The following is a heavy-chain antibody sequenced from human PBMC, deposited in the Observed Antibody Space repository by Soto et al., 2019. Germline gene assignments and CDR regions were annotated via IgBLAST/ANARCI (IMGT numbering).Heavy chain of an antibody. V-gene: IGHV3-11*01. D-gene: IGHD2-2*01. J-gene: IGHJ2*01. CDR3: VIVRRPPRSTLFPTRRSSDL. CDR2: ISKDSGRAT. CDR1: GFTVSSNY. Sequence: PVGSRRLSCAASGFTVSSNYMSWVRQAPGKGLEWVSYISKDSGRATRYADSVKGRFTISRANAKNSLSLPINNLTVAGTAVYFFVIVRRPPRSTLFPTRRSSDL.